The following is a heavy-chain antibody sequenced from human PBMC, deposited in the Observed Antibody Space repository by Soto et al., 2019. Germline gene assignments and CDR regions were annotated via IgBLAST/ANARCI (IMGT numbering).Heavy chain of an antibody. D-gene: IGHD6-13*01. CDR3: ARSLLTSSWYAGS. J-gene: IGHJ5*02. CDR1: CYSISSGYY. Sequence: SETLSLTCAFSCYSISSGYYWGWFRQSPGKGLEWIGSIYHGGTTYYNPSLKSRVTISLDTSKNQFSLKLSSVTAADTAVYYCARSLLTSSWYAGSWGQGTLVTVSS. CDR2: IYHGGTT. V-gene: IGHV4-38-2*01.